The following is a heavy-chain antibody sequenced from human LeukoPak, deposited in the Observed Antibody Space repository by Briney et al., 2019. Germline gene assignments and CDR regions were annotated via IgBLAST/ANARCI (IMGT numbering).Heavy chain of an antibody. CDR2: IKQDGSEK. J-gene: IGHJ4*02. Sequence: GGSLRLSCAASGFSFSSCYMSWVRQAPGKGLEWVANIKQDGSEKYYVDSVKGRFTISRDNAKNSIYLQMSSLRVDDTAVYYCAREFRGVFDSWGQGTLVTVSS. CDR3: AREFRGVFDS. D-gene: IGHD3-16*01. V-gene: IGHV3-7*01. CDR1: GFSFSSCY.